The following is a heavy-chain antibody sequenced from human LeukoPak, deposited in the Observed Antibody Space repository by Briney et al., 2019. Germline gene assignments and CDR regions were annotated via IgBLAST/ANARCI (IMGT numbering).Heavy chain of an antibody. CDR3: VRVGYSYGYGDWNHFDY. J-gene: IGHJ4*02. V-gene: IGHV3-66*02. Sequence: PGGSQRLSCAASGFTVSSNYMSWVRQAPGKGLEWVSIIYSGGSTCYADSVKGRFTISRDNSKNTLYLQMNSLRAEDTAVYFCVRVGYSYGYGDWNHFDYWGQGTLVTVSS. CDR2: IYSGGST. D-gene: IGHD5-18*01. CDR1: GFTVSSNY.